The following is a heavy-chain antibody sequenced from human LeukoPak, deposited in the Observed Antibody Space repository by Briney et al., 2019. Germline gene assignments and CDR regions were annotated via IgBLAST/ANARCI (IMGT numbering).Heavy chain of an antibody. CDR3: ARGGQLSTGAYFDY. Sequence: SVKVSCKASGGTFSGHTFSWVRQAPGQGLEWMGRIVPILNIANYAQKFQGRVTITADKSTSTAYMDLSSLTSEDTAVYYCARGGQLSTGAYFDYWGQGTLVTIAS. J-gene: IGHJ4*02. CDR2: IVPILNIA. D-gene: IGHD6-6*01. CDR1: GGTFSGHT. V-gene: IGHV1-69*02.